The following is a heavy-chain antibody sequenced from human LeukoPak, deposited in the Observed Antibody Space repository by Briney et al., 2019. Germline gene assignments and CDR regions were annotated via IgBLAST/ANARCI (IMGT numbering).Heavy chain of an antibody. Sequence: SETLSLTCTVSGGSIRSYYWSWIRQTPGKGLEWIGYINYSGSTNYNPSLKSRVTISVDTSKNQFSLKLSSVTAADTAVYYCARHGTSCFYCDAMDVWGQGTMVTVSS. CDR2: INYSGST. CDR3: ARHGTSCFYCDAMDV. V-gene: IGHV4-59*08. J-gene: IGHJ6*02. CDR1: GGSIRSYY. D-gene: IGHD1-1*01.